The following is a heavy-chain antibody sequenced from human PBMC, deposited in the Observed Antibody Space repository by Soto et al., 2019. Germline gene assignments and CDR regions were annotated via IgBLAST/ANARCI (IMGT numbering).Heavy chain of an antibody. CDR1: AGSISSSSYC. J-gene: IGHJ3*02. CDR2: LYHRGNT. CDR3: ARHPTHYYDGSGYPWGAFDI. D-gene: IGHD3-22*01. V-gene: IGHV4-39*01. Sequence: QLLESGPGLVKPSETLSLTCTVSAGSISSSSYCWGWIRQPPGKGLEWIGTLYHRGNTDYNPSLKSRVTISVDTSKNQFSLKLTSVTAADTALYYCARHPTHYYDGSGYPWGAFDIWGQGTMVTVSS.